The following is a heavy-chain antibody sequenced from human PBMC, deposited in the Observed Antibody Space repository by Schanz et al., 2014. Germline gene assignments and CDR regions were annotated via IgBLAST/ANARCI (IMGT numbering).Heavy chain of an antibody. CDR1: GFTFSDYY. Sequence: QVYLVESGGDLVKPGGSLRLSCAASGFTFSDYYMAWIRQAPGKGLEWVSYISNSGTTIYYADSVKGRFTISRDNAKNSLYLQMNSLKTEDTAVYYCARDGGFDSINAFDFWGQGTMVTVSS. D-gene: IGHD3-10*01. J-gene: IGHJ3*01. CDR3: ARDGGFDSINAFDF. V-gene: IGHV3-11*04. CDR2: ISNSGTTI.